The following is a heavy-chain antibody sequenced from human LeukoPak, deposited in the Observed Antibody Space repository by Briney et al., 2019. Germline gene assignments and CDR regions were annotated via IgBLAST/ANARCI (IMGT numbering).Heavy chain of an antibody. CDR3: ASNIGGRSPFDY. Sequence: QPGGSLRLSCAASGFTFSNYAMSWVRQAPGKGLEWVSGISETGAGTDYADSVKGRFTISRDNPRNTVYLQMNSLRAEDTAVYYCASNIGGRSPFDYWGLGTLVTVSS. CDR1: GFTFSNYA. CDR2: ISETGAGT. J-gene: IGHJ4*02. D-gene: IGHD1-26*01. V-gene: IGHV3-23*01.